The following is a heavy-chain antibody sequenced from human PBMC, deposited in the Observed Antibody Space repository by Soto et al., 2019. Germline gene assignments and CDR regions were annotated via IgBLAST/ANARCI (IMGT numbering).Heavy chain of an antibody. CDR3: ARGGYCSGGSCLRDAFDI. CDR2: IYYSGST. CDR1: GGSISSYY. V-gene: IGHV4-59*01. Sequence: QVQLQESGPGLVKPSETLSLTCTVSGGSISSYYWSWIRQPPGKGLEWIGYIYYSGSTNYNPSLKSRVTISVDTSKNQFSLKLSSVTAADTAVYYCARGGYCSGGSCLRDAFDIWGQGTMVTVSS. D-gene: IGHD2-15*01. J-gene: IGHJ3*02.